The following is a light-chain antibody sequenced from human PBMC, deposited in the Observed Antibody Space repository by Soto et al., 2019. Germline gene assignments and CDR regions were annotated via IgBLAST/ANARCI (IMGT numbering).Light chain of an antibody. J-gene: IGKJ1*01. CDR2: DAS. CDR3: QQRYNWPWT. CDR1: QSVSSY. Sequence: EIVLTQSPATLSLSPGERATLSCGASQSVSSYLAWYQQKPGQAPRLLIYDASNRATGIPARFSGSGSGTDFTLTISSLEPEDFAVYYCQQRYNWPWTFGQGTKVDI. V-gene: IGKV3-11*01.